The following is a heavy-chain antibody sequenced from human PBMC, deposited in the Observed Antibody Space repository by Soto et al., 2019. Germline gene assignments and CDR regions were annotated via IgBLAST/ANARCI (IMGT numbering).Heavy chain of an antibody. CDR2: LNSDGSSR. CDR3: ARGLKNYYAMDV. CDR1: GFTFSSYW. J-gene: IGHJ6*02. Sequence: PGGSLSLSCAASGFTFSSYWMHWVRQAPGKGLVWVSRLNSDGSSRYYGDSMKGRFSISRDNADNTVYLQMNSLRDEDTAVYYCARGLKNYYAMDVWGQGTTVTVSS. V-gene: IGHV3-74*01.